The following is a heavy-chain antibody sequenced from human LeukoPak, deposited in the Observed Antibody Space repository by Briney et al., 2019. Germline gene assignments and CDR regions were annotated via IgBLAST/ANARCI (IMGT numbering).Heavy chain of an antibody. CDR3: ARPVDYNAGDY. CDR2: ISSGSSSV. Sequence: AGGSLRLSCAASGFTFDDYAMHWVRQAPGQGLEWVSYISSGSSSVYYADSVKGRFTISRDNAKNSLYLQMNSLRAEDTAVYYCARPVDYNAGDYWGQGTLVTVSS. CDR1: GFTFDDYA. D-gene: IGHD5-12*01. J-gene: IGHJ4*02. V-gene: IGHV3-48*04.